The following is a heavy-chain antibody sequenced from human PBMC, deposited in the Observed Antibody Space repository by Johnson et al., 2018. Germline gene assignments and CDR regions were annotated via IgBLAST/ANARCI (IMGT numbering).Heavy chain of an antibody. V-gene: IGHV4-34*01. Sequence: QVQLQQGGAGLLKPSETLSLTCAVYGGSFSGYYWSWIRQPPGKGLEWIGEINHSGSTNYNPSLKSRVTISVDTSKNPFSLKLSSVTAAGTAVYYCARGGTNDAFDIWGQGTMVTVSS. CDR3: ARGGTNDAFDI. CDR2: INHSGST. CDR1: GGSFSGYY. J-gene: IGHJ3*02.